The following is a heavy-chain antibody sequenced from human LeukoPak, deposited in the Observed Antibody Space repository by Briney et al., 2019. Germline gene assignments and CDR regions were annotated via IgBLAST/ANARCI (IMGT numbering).Heavy chain of an antibody. CDR3: ASDGHFHAN. Sequence: PGGSLRLSCAASGFTFSSSWMSWVRQVPGRGLEWVANIKHDGSERYHVDSVRGRFTISRDNAKNSLYLQMNSPRAEDTAVYYCASDGHFHANWGQGTLVTVSS. CDR1: GFTFSSSW. CDR2: IKHDGSER. D-gene: IGHD2/OR15-2a*01. V-gene: IGHV3-7*01. J-gene: IGHJ4*02.